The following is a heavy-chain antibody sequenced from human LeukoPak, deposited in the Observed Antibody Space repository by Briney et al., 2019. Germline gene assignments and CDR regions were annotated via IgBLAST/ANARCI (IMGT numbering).Heavy chain of an antibody. CDR3: ARAMRTTAVTAGDYHYYYGMDV. CDR1: GYSINSGYY. D-gene: IGHD4-17*01. V-gene: IGHV4-38-2*02. Sequence: SENLSLTCTVSGYSINSGYYWGWIRQPPGKGVEWIGSIYHSGSTYYNPSLKSRVTISVDTSKNQFSLKLSSVTAADTAVYYCARAMRTTAVTAGDYHYYYGMDVWGQGTTVTVSS. J-gene: IGHJ6*02. CDR2: IYHSGST.